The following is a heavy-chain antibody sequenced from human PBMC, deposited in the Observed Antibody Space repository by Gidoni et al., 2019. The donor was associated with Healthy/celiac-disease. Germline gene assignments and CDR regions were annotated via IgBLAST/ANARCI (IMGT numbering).Heavy chain of an antibody. D-gene: IGHD2-15*01. V-gene: IGHV3-48*03. J-gene: IGHJ4*02. CDR3: AGGYCSGGSYYSFGLGY. Sequence: EVQLVESGGGLVQPGGSLRPSCAASGFPFSIYEMNWVRQAPGKGLEWVSYISSSGSTIYYADSVKGRFTISRDNAKNSLYLQMNSLRAEDTAVYYCAGGYCSGGSYYSFGLGYWGQGTLVTVSS. CDR2: ISSSGSTI. CDR1: GFPFSIYE.